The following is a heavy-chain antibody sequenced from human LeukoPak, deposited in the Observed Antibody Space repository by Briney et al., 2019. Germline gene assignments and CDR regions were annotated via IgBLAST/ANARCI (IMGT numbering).Heavy chain of an antibody. D-gene: IGHD6-13*01. CDR1: GFTFSSYA. V-gene: IGHV3-23*01. J-gene: IGHJ4*02. Sequence: RSGGSLRLSCAASGFTFSSYAMSWVRQAPGKGLEWVSAISGSGGSTYYADSVKGRFTISRDNSKNTLYLQMNSLRAEDTAVYYCAKTGRSSSWYYFDYWGQGTLVTVSS. CDR3: AKTGRSSSWYYFDY. CDR2: ISGSGGST.